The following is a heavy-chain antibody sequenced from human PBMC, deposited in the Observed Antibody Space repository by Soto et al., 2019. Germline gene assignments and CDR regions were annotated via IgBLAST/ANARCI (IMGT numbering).Heavy chain of an antibody. CDR1: GFTFSTYS. J-gene: IGHJ6*02. CDR2: ISSRSDI. CDR3: AREYTAWPLAYGLDV. Sequence: PVGSLRLSCVGSGFTFSTYSINWVRQAPGKGLEWVSSISSRSDIYYADSVKGRFTISRDNAKNSVSLQMNSLRAEDTVVYYCAREYTAWPLAYGLDVWGQGTTVTVSS. V-gene: IGHV3-21*01. D-gene: IGHD2-2*02.